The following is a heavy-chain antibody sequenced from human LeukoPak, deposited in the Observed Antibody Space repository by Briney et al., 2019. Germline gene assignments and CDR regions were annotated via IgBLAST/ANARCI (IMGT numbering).Heavy chain of an antibody. J-gene: IGHJ3*02. CDR3: ARELVTYYDYVWGSSAFDI. CDR1: GGSFSGYY. D-gene: IGHD3-16*01. V-gene: IGHV4-34*01. CDR2: INHSGST. Sequence: SETLSLTCAVYGGSFSGYYWSWIRQPPGKGLEWIGEINHSGSTNYNPSLKSRVTMSVDTSKNQFSLKLSSVTAADTAVYYCARELVTYYDYVWGSSAFDIWGQGTMVTVSS.